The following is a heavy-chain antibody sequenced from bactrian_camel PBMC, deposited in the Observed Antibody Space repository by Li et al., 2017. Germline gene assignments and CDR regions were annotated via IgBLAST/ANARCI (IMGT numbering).Heavy chain of an antibody. D-gene: IGHD6*01. CDR1: ESNAKSSMINYC. J-gene: IGHJ4*01. CDR3: AAGFLLPGVCGGGKWLGGTYMY. V-gene: IGHV3S1*01. Sequence: HVQLVESGGGSVQAGGSLRLSCVAAESNAKSSMINYCMGWFRQSPGKEREGVAAISTSGVTYYADSVKGRFTIARDDGVNAIYLQMNGLNLEDTAVYYCAAGFLLPGVCGGGKWLGGTYMYSGQGTQVTVS. CDR2: ISTSGVT.